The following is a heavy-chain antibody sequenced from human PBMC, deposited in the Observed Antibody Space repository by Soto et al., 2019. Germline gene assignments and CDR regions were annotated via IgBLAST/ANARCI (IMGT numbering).Heavy chain of an antibody. CDR1: GFAFSSYA. Sequence: SGGSLRLSCAASGFAFSSYAMSWVRQAPGKGLEWVSAISGSGGSTYYADSVKGRFTISRDNSKNTLYLQMNRLRAEDTAVYYCAMTQRFWEWLHDYWGQGTLVTVSS. CDR3: AMTQRFWEWLHDY. V-gene: IGHV3-23*01. D-gene: IGHD3-3*01. CDR2: ISGSGGST. J-gene: IGHJ4*02.